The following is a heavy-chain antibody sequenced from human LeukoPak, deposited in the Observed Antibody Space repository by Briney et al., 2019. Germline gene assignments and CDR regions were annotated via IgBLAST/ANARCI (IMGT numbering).Heavy chain of an antibody. J-gene: IGHJ4*02. Sequence: ASVKVSCKASGSTFSDYPINWERQASGQGPEWMGWINPKSGDASYNQAFQGRVTMTRDTSISTAYMELNRLRSDDTAMYYCARGEYSNGYPYRLDSWGQGTLVTVSS. D-gene: IGHD3-16*01. V-gene: IGHV1-2*02. CDR2: INPKSGDA. CDR3: ARGEYSNGYPYRLDS. CDR1: GSTFSDYP.